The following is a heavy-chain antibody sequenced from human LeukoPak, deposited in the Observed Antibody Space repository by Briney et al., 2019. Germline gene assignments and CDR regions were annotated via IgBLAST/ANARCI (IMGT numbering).Heavy chain of an antibody. CDR2: INPNSGGT. D-gene: IGHD2-15*01. J-gene: IGHJ6*02. CDR3: ARTARRTYCSGGSCYLRYGMDV. Sequence: ASVKVSCKASVYTFTGYYMHWVRQAPGQGLEWMGRINPNSGGTNYAQKFQGRVTMTRDTPISRAYMELSRLRSDDTAVYYCARTARRTYCSGGSCYLRYGMDVWGQGTTVTVS. V-gene: IGHV1-2*06. CDR1: VYTFTGYY.